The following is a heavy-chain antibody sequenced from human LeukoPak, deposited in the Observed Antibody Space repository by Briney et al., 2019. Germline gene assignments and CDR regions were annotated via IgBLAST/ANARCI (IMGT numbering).Heavy chain of an antibody. V-gene: IGHV5-51*01. D-gene: IGHD3-3*01. CDR2: IYPGDSDT. J-gene: IGHJ4*02. Sequence: GESLQISCKGSGYSFTSYWIGWVRQMPGKGLEWMGIIYPGDSDTRYSPSFQGQVTISADKSISTAYLQWSILKASDTAMYYCATAVLRFREYYFDYWGQGTLVTVSS. CDR3: ATAVLRFREYYFDY. CDR1: GYSFTSYW.